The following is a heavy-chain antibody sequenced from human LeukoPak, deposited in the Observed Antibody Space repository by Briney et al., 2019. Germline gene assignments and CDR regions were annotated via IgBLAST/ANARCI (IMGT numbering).Heavy chain of an antibody. D-gene: IGHD3-22*01. CDR2: IRYDGSNK. Sequence: PGGSLRLSSAASGFTFSSYGMHWVRQAPGKGLEWVAFIRYDGSNKYYADSVKGRFTISRDNSKNTLYLQMNSLRAEDTAVYYCAKDRGSSGYYDISFDYWGQGTLVTVSS. CDR3: AKDRGSSGYYDISFDY. CDR1: GFTFSSYG. J-gene: IGHJ4*02. V-gene: IGHV3-30*02.